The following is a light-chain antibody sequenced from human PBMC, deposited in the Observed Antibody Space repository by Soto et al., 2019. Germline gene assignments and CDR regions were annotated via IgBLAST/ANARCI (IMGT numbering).Light chain of an antibody. V-gene: IGKV1-9*01. Sequence: IQLTQSPSSLPASVGDRVTITCRASQGITTYLAWYQQKPGKAPKLLIYAASALQSGVPSRFSGSGSGTDFTLTISSLQPEDFATYYCLQINSYPHTFGQGTKLEIK. CDR2: AAS. J-gene: IGKJ2*01. CDR1: QGITTY. CDR3: LQINSYPHT.